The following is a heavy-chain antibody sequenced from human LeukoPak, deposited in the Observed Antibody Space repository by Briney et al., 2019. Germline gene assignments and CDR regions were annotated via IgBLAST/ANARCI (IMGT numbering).Heavy chain of an antibody. Sequence: PGGSLSLSCAASGFTFSSYAMSWVRQAPGKGLEWVSAISGSGGSTYYADSVKGRFTIPSDNSKNTLYLQMNSLRAEDTAVYFCANPGTSIVGATSPSFDYWGQGTLVTVSS. CDR1: GFTFSSYA. CDR3: ANPGTSIVGATSPSFDY. V-gene: IGHV3-23*01. J-gene: IGHJ4*02. D-gene: IGHD1-26*01. CDR2: ISGSGGST.